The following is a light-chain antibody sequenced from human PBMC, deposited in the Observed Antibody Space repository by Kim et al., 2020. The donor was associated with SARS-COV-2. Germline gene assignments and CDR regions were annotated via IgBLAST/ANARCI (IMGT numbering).Light chain of an antibody. Sequence: DIQMTQSPSSLSASVGDRVTIACRASQRISTYLNWYQQKPGQAPNLLIYAASTLQRGVPPRFSGSGSGTDFTLTISSLQPEDFATYYCQQSYTLPRTFGQGTKVDIK. CDR1: QRISTY. J-gene: IGKJ1*01. V-gene: IGKV1-39*01. CDR2: AAS. CDR3: QQSYTLPRT.